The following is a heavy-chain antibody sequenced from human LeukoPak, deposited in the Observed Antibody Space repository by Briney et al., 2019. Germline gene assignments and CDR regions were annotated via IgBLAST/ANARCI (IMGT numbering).Heavy chain of an antibody. Sequence: SETLSLTCTVSGXSISGYYWSWIRQSPGKGLEWIGFIYYSVSSNYNPSLKSRVTISADSSKNQFSLKLSSLSAADTAVYYCARGSGSGGGRFDYWGQGTLVTVSS. CDR3: ARGSGSGGGRFDY. CDR1: GXSISGYY. D-gene: IGHD2-15*01. J-gene: IGHJ4*02. CDR2: IYYSVSS. V-gene: IGHV4-59*01.